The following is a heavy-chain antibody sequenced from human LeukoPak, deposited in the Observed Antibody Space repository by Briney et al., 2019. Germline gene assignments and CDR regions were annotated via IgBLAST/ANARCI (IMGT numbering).Heavy chain of an antibody. Sequence: KPSETLSLTCTVSGGSISSYYWSWIRQPPGKGLEWIGYIYYSGSTNYNPSLKSRVTISVDTSKNQFSLKLSSVTAADTAVYYCARGVGSSLYYYYGMDVWGQGTTVTVSS. J-gene: IGHJ6*02. V-gene: IGHV4-59*12. CDR3: ARGVGSSLYYYYGMDV. D-gene: IGHD6-19*01. CDR1: GGSISSYY. CDR2: IYYSGST.